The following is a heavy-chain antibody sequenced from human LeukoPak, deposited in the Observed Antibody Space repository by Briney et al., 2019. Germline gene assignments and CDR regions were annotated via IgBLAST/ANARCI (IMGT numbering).Heavy chain of an antibody. V-gene: IGHV3-11*01. J-gene: IGHJ4*02. Sequence: GGSLRLSCGASGFTFSDYGMLWIRQAPGKGLELVSYISGSASDVNYIDSVRGRFTISRDNAKNSLYLHMNSLTVEDTAVYYCSRDPRNNDYWGQGTLVTVSS. CDR3: SRDPRNNDY. CDR2: ISGSASDV. CDR1: GFTFSDYG.